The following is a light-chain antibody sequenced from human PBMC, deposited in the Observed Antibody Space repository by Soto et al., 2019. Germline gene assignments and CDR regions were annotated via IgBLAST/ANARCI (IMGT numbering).Light chain of an antibody. CDR2: DAS. CDR1: ESVNNF. CDR3: QHRWNWAYG. V-gene: IGKV3-11*01. Sequence: ELVLTQSPATLSLSPGERATLSCRASESVNNFLAWYQQKPGQAPRLLIYDASNRATGVPARFSGSGSGTDFTLTISTLESEDFAVYYCQHRWNWAYGFVQGTKLEI. J-gene: IGKJ2*03.